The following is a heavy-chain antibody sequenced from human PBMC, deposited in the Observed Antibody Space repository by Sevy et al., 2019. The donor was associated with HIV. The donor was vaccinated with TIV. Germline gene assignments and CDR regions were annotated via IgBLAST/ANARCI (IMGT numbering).Heavy chain of an antibody. D-gene: IGHD7-27*01. CDR3: ARAVTGDYQQPFDY. V-gene: IGHV3-23*01. CDR1: GFTFSSHA. CDR2: ISDSGTTT. Sequence: GGSLRLSCAASGFTFSSHAMSWVRQAPGKGLEWVSAISDSGTTTYYEHSVKGRFTISRDNSKNTLYLQMDGLRAEDTAIYYCARAVTGDYQQPFDYWGQGTLVTVSS. J-gene: IGHJ4*02.